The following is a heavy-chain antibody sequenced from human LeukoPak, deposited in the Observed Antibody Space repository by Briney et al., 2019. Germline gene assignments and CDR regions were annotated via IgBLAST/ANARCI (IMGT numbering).Heavy chain of an antibody. D-gene: IGHD3-22*01. CDR3: ARGRIAKIVVVHSFSYGMDV. CDR1: GGSFTDYF. Sequence: PSETPSLTCSVYGGSFTDYFWTWIRQSPGKGLEWIGEINDYTGDTKYNPSLNSRVSISLEKSKNQFSLELRSVTAADTAVYCARGRIAKIVVVHSFSYGMDVWGQGTTVAVSS. CDR2: INDYTGDT. V-gene: IGHV4-34*01. J-gene: IGHJ6*02.